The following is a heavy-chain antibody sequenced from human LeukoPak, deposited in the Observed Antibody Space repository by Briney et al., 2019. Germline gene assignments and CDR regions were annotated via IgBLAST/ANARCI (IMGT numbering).Heavy chain of an antibody. J-gene: IGHJ4*02. D-gene: IGHD5-18*01. CDR1: GFTFSSYA. Sequence: GGSLRLSCAASGFTFSSYAMHWVRQAPGKGLEYVSSISSNGGNKYYANSVKGRFTISRDNSKNTLYLQMGSLRAEDMAVYYCARDQGYSYGYGFDSWGQGTLVTVSS. CDR3: ARDQGYSYGYGFDS. V-gene: IGHV3-64*01. CDR2: ISSNGGNK.